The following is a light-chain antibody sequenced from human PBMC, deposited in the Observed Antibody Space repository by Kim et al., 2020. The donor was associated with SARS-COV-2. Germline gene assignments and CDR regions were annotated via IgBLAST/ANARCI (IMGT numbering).Light chain of an antibody. CDR1: RSFSINY. CDR3: HQYVTSPS. CDR2: GES. V-gene: IGKV3-20*01. Sequence: EIMLTQSPDTLSLSPGERATLSCRASRSFSINYLAWYQQKPGQAPRLLVYGESYRATGIPDRFSARGSGTDFTLTISSLEPEDFGLYYCHQYVTSPSFGQGTKLEIK. J-gene: IGKJ2*01.